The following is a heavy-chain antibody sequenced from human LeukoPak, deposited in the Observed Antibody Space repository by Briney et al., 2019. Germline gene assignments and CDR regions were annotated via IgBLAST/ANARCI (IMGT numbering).Heavy chain of an antibody. CDR2: INHSGST. CDR1: GGSISSSRYS. V-gene: IGHV4-39*07. J-gene: IGHJ4*02. CDR3: ARDRIVGGSFDY. Sequence: SETLSLTCTVSGGSISSSRYSWSWIRQPPGKGLEWIGEINHSGSTNYNPSLKSRVTISVDTSKNQFSLKLSSVTAADTAVYYCARDRIVGGSFDYWGQGTLVTVSS. D-gene: IGHD1-26*01.